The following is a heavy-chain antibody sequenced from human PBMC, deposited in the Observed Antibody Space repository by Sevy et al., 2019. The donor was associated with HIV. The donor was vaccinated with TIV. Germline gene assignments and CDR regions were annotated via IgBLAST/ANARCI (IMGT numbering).Heavy chain of an antibody. V-gene: IGHV3-48*01. CDR1: GFTFSSYS. CDR3: ARNGGYADYGMDV. D-gene: IGHD2-2*01. Sequence: GGSLRLSCVGSGFTFSSYSMNWVRQAPGKGLEGLSYMNSITSTIYYADSVKGRFTISRDNAKNSVSLQMHSLRAEDTAVYYCARNGGYADYGMDVWGQGTTVTVSS. J-gene: IGHJ6*02. CDR2: MNSITSTI.